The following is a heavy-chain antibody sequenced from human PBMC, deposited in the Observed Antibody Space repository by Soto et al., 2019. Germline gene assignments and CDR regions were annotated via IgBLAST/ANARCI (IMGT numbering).Heavy chain of an antibody. D-gene: IGHD3-10*01. Sequence: SQTLSLTCAISGDSVSSNSAAWNWIRQSPSRGLEWLGRTYYRSKWYNDYAVSVKSRITINPDTSKNQFSLQLNSVTPEDTAVYYCARGSVVRGVIIYMFDYWGQGTLVTVSS. CDR3: ARGSVVRGVIIYMFDY. J-gene: IGHJ4*02. V-gene: IGHV6-1*01. CDR1: GDSVSSNSAA. CDR2: TYYRSKWYN.